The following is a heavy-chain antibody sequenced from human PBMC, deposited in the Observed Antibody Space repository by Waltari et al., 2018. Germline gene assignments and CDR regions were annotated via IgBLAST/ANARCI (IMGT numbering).Heavy chain of an antibody. CDR1: GYTFTGFS. J-gene: IGHJ6*03. Sequence: QVQLVQSGAEVKKPGASVKVSCKTSGYTFTGFSIHWVRQAPGQGLEWMGWVNSNSGGTNYAPKFQGRVTMTRDTAISTAYMEMSSLTSDDTAIYFCARDGYHYMDVWGKGTTVTVSS. CDR2: VNSNSGGT. V-gene: IGHV1-2*02. CDR3: ARDGYHYMDV.